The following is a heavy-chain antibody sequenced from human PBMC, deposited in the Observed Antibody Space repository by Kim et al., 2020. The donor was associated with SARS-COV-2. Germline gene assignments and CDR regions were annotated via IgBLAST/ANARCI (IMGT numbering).Heavy chain of an antibody. D-gene: IGHD2-2*01. CDR3: ARDPSDIVVVPAAIRGNWFDP. CDR1: GYTFTGYY. V-gene: IGHV1-2*06. CDR2: INPNSGGT. Sequence: ASVKVSCKASGYTFTGYYMHWVRQAPGQGLEWMGRINPNSGGTNYAQKFQGRVTMTRDTSISTAYMELSRLRSDDTAVYYCARDPSDIVVVPAAIRGNWFDPWGQGTLVTVSS. J-gene: IGHJ5*02.